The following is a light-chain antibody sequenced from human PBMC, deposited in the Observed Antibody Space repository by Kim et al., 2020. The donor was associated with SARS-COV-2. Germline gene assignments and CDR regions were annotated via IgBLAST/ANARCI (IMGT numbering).Light chain of an antibody. Sequence: SPGEMATLSCRARQSVSRSYLAWYQQKPGQAPRLLIYGASSRATGIPDRFSGSGSGTDFTLTISRLEPEDFAVYYCQQYGSSTGYTFGQGTKLEI. CDR1: QSVSRSY. J-gene: IGKJ2*01. CDR3: QQYGSSTGYT. CDR2: GAS. V-gene: IGKV3-20*01.